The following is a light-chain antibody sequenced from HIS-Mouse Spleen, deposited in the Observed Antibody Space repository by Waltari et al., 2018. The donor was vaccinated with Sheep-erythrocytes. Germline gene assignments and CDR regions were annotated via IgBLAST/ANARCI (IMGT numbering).Light chain of an antibody. Sequence: SYELTQPPSVSVSPGQTARITCPGDALPKKYAYWYQQKSGQAPGLVIYEDSKRPAGIPERFSGSNSGNTATLTISGTQAMDEADYYCQAWDSSTVVFGGGTKLTDL. CDR1: ALPKKY. CDR3: QAWDSSTVV. J-gene: IGLJ2*01. V-gene: IGLV3-1*01. CDR2: EDS.